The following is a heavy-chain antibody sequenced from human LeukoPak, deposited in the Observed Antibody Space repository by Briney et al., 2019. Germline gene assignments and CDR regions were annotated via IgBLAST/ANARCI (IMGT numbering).Heavy chain of an antibody. D-gene: IGHD3-9*01. Sequence: SETLSLTCTVSGGSISSYYWSWVRQPPGKGLEWIGYICYSGSTNYNPSLKSRVTISVDTSKNQFSLKLSSVPAADTAVYYSARHGIYYDILTGYYPTYYFDYWGQGTLVTVSS. J-gene: IGHJ4*02. CDR1: GGSISSYY. V-gene: IGHV4-59*08. CDR3: ARHGIYYDILTGYYPTYYFDY. CDR2: ICYSGST.